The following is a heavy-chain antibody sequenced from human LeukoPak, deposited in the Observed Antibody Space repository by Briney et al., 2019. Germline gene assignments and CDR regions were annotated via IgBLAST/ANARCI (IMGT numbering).Heavy chain of an antibody. CDR2: ISSSGSTI. CDR3: ARDDTPLCGGDCFTDY. Sequence: PGGSLRLSCAASGFTFSSYWMSWIRQAPGKGLEWVSYISSSGSTIYYADSVKGRFTISRDNAKNSLYLQMNSLRAEDTAVYYCARDDTPLCGGDCFTDYWGQGTLVTVSS. V-gene: IGHV3-11*01. J-gene: IGHJ4*02. D-gene: IGHD2-21*02. CDR1: GFTFSSYW.